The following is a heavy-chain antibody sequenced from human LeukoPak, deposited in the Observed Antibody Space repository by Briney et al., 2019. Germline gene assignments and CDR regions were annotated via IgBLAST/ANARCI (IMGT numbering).Heavy chain of an antibody. Sequence: GGSLRLSCAASGFTFTSSSMNWVRQAPGKGLEWVSYISSSSRAIYYADSVRGRFTISRDNAKNSLYLQMNSLRAEDTAVYYCARVVTWYFDLWGRGTLVTVSS. CDR1: GFTFTSSS. D-gene: IGHD5-18*01. CDR2: ISSSSRAI. CDR3: ARVVTWYFDL. J-gene: IGHJ2*01. V-gene: IGHV3-21*05.